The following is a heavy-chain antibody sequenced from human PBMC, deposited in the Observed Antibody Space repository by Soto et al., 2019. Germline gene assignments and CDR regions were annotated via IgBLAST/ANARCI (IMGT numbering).Heavy chain of an antibody. CDR1: GYTFTSYA. V-gene: IGHV1-3*01. J-gene: IGHJ1*01. CDR3: ARDLDSGYDPAEYFQH. CDR2: INAGNGNT. Sequence: ASVKVSCKASGYTFTSYAMHWVRQAPGQRLEWMGWINAGNGNTKYSQKFQGRVTITRDTSASTAYMELSSLRSEDTAVHYCARDLDSGYDPAEYFQHWGQGTLVTVSS. D-gene: IGHD5-12*01.